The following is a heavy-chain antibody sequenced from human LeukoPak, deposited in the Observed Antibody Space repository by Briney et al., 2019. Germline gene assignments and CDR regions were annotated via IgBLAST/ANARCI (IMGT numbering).Heavy chain of an antibody. CDR3: ARSPLRITGHDAFDT. V-gene: IGHV4-34*01. D-gene: IGHD3-10*01. CDR2: IHNSGST. CDR1: GVSFSDYY. Sequence: SETLSLTCAVYGVSFSDYYWSWIRQPPGQGLEWIGEIHNSGSTNYNPSLKSRVTISVDTSKNQFSLKLSSVTAADTAVYYCARSPLRITGHDAFDTWGQGTMVTVSS. J-gene: IGHJ3*02.